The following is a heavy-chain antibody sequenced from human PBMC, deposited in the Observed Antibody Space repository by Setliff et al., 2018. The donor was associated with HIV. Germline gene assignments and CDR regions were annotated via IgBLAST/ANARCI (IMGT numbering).Heavy chain of an antibody. CDR2: IKSKSDGGTT. Sequence: PGGSLRLSCAASGFTFSNYAMSWVRQSPRKGLEWLARIKSKSDGGTTSYAAPVKDRFTISRDDSRNTLYLQMNSMKSDDTATYYCVGHYYDPLTGYYVWFFGVWGRGTLVTVSS. V-gene: IGHV3-15*05. CDR1: GFTFSNYA. J-gene: IGHJ2*01. D-gene: IGHD3-9*01. CDR3: VGHYYDPLTGYYVWFFGV.